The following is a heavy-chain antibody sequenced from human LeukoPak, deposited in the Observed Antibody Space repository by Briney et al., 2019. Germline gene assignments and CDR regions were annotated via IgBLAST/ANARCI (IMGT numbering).Heavy chain of an antibody. J-gene: IGHJ3*02. V-gene: IGHV4-39*07. CDR1: GGSISSSSYY. Sequence: LSEALSLTCTVSGGSISSSSYYWGWIRQPPGKGLEWIGSIYYSGSTYYNPSLKSRVTISVDTSKNQFSLKLSSVTAADTAVYYCARGQNGRTRILPIWGQGTMVTVSS. CDR3: ARGQNGRTRILPI. D-gene: IGHD2-15*01. CDR2: IYYSGST.